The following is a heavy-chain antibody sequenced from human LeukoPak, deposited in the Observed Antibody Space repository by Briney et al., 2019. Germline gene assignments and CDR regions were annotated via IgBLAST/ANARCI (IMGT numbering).Heavy chain of an antibody. CDR1: GGSFSGYY. V-gene: IGHV4-34*01. CDR3: AREKRDGYGNDAFDI. D-gene: IGHD5-24*01. CDR2: INHSGST. Sequence: KPSETLSLTCAVCGGSFSGYYWSWIRQPPGKGLEWIGEINHSGSTNYNPSLKSRVTISVDTSKNQFSLKLSSVTAADTAVYYCAREKRDGYGNDAFDIWGQGTMVTVSS. J-gene: IGHJ3*02.